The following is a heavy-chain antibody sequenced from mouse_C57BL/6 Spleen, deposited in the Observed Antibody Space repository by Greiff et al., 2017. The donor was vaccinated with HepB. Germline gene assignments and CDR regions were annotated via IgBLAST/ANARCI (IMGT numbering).Heavy chain of an antibody. CDR1: GYTFTSYW. V-gene: IGHV1-69*01. CDR3: ARPHSSGYEAWFAY. D-gene: IGHD3-2*02. Sequence: QVQLKQPGAELVMPGASVKLSCKASGYTFTSYWMHWVKQRPGQGLEWIGEIDPSDSYTNYNQKFKGKSTLTVDKSSSTAYMQLSSLTSEDSAVYYCARPHSSGYEAWFAYWGQGTLVTVSA. CDR2: IDPSDSYT. J-gene: IGHJ3*01.